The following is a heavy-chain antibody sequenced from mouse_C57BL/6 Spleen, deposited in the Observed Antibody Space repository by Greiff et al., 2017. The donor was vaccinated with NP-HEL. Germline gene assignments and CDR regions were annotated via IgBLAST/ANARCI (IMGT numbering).Heavy chain of an antibody. J-gene: IGHJ4*01. Sequence: VKLQESGAELVKPGASVKISCKASGYAFSSYWMNWVKQRPGKGLEWIGQIYPGDGDTNYNGKFRGKATLTADKSSSPAYMQLSSLTSEDSAVDFCARRAGYYGYYAMDYWGQGTSVTVSS. D-gene: IGHD1-1*01. V-gene: IGHV1-80*01. CDR2: IYPGDGDT. CDR3: ARRAGYYGYYAMDY. CDR1: GYAFSSYW.